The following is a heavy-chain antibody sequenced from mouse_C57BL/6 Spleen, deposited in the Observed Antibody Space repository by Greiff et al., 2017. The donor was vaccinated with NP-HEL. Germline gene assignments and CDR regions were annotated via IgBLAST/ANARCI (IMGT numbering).Heavy chain of an antibody. D-gene: IGHD1-1*01. CDR1: GYAFSSSW. CDR2: IYPGDGDT. CDR3: ARYDTTVVALDY. V-gene: IGHV1-82*01. Sequence: QVQLQQSGPELVKPGASVKISCKASGYAFSSSWMNWVKQRPGKGLEWIGRIYPGDGDTNYNGKFKGKATLTADKSSSTAYMQLSSLTSEDSAVYFCARYDTTVVALDYWGQGTTLTGSS. J-gene: IGHJ2*01.